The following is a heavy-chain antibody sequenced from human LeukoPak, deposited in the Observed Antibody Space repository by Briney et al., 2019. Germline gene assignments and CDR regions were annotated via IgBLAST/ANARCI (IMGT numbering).Heavy chain of an antibody. CDR3: ASGVVVPAAFMDV. D-gene: IGHD2-2*01. CDR2: VYYSGST. Sequence: TSETLSLTCTVSGDSIKSYYWSWIRQPPGKGLEWIGYVYYSGSTNYNPSLKSRVTISIDTSKNHFSLRLSSVTAADSAVYFCASGVVVPAAFMDVWGKGTTVTVSS. J-gene: IGHJ6*03. V-gene: IGHV4-59*01. CDR1: GDSIKSYY.